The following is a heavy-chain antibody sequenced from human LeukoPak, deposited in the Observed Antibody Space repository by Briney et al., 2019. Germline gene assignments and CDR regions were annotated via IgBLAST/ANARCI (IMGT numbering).Heavy chain of an antibody. Sequence: GGSLRLSCAASGFTFSSYEMNWVRQAPGKGLEWVSYISSSGSTIYYAGSVKGRFTISRDNAKNSLYLKMNNLRAEDTAVYYCARDGYRENDYWGQGTLVTVSS. J-gene: IGHJ4*02. V-gene: IGHV3-48*03. D-gene: IGHD5-12*01. CDR1: GFTFSSYE. CDR3: ARDGYRENDY. CDR2: ISSSGSTI.